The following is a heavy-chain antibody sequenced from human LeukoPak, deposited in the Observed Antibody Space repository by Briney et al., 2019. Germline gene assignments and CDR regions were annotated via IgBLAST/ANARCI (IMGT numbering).Heavy chain of an antibody. V-gene: IGHV4-61*01. Sequence: PSETLSLTCTVSSGSVNSGSYYWNWIRQPPGKGLEWIGYIYYSGSTNYNPSLKSRVTISVDTAKSQLSLKLSSVTAADTAVYFCAKVNWNYVAYHYYGMDVWGQGTTVTVSS. CDR2: IYYSGST. CDR1: SGSVNSGSYY. CDR3: AKVNWNYVAYHYYGMDV. J-gene: IGHJ6*02. D-gene: IGHD1-7*01.